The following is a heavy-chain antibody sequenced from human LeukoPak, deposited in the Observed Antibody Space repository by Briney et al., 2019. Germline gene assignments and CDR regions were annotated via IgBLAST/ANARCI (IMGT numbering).Heavy chain of an antibody. J-gene: IGHJ6*02. CDR2: IYSGGST. Sequence: GGSLRLSCAASGFTVSSNYMSWVRQAPGKGLEWVSVIYSGGSTYYADSVKGRFTISRDNSKNTPYLQMNSLRAEDTAVYYCARVAGGSSWSLSNYYYYGMDVWGQGTTVTVSS. V-gene: IGHV3-66*01. D-gene: IGHD6-13*01. CDR3: ARVAGGSSWSLSNYYYYGMDV. CDR1: GFTVSSNY.